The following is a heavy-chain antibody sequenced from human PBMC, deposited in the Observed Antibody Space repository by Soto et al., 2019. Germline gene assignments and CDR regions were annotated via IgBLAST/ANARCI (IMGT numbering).Heavy chain of an antibody. CDR3: ARGGPSGSPNHYYYGMDV. J-gene: IGHJ6*02. CDR2: ISYDGSNK. CDR1: GFTFSSYA. D-gene: IGHD3-10*01. V-gene: IGHV3-30-3*01. Sequence: PGGSLRLSCAASGFTFSSYAMHWVRQAPGKGLEWVAVISYDGSNKYYADSVKGRFTISRDNSKNTLYLQMNSLRAEDTAVYYCARGGPSGSPNHYYYGMDVWGQGTTVTVSS.